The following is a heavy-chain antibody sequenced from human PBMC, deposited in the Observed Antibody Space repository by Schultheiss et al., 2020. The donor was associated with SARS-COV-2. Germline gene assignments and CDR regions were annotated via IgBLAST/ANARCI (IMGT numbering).Heavy chain of an antibody. D-gene: IGHD5-24*01. CDR1: GFTFDDYA. CDR3: AKDSVKEMAKTQEGATFDY. V-gene: IGHV3-9*01. CDR2: ISWNSGSI. J-gene: IGHJ4*02. Sequence: GGSLRLSCAASGFTFDDYAMHWVRQAPGKGLEWVSGISWNSGSIGYADSVKGRFTISRDNAKKSLYLQMNSLRAEDTALYYCAKDSVKEMAKTQEGATFDYWGQGTLVTVSS.